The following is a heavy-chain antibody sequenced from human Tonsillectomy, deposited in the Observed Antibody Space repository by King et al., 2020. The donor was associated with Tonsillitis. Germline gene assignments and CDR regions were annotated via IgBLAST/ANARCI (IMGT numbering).Heavy chain of an antibody. CDR3: ARPPQYCGGDCYTHYYMDV. V-gene: IGHV4-59*08. CDR2: IYYSVST. Sequence: VQLQESGPGLVKPSETLSLTCTVSGGSITSYYWSWIRQPPGKGLEWIGSIYYSVSTNYNPSLKSRVTISVDTSKNQFSLKLSSVTAADTAVYYCARPPQYCGGDCYTHYYMDVWGNGTTVTVSS. D-gene: IGHD2-21*02. J-gene: IGHJ6*03. CDR1: GGSITSYY.